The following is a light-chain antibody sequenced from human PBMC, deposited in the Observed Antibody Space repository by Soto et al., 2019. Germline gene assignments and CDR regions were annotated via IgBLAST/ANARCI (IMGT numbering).Light chain of an antibody. V-gene: IGKV3-20*01. CDR2: GAS. CDR3: QQYDTSPPLT. Sequence: DIVLTQSPDPLSLSPGERATLSCRASQSVSSSYLAWYQQKPGQAPRLLIYGASRRATGTPDRISGSGSGTDFTLTITRLEAEDFAFYDCQQYDTSPPLTGGGGTKVAIK. J-gene: IGKJ4*01. CDR1: QSVSSSY.